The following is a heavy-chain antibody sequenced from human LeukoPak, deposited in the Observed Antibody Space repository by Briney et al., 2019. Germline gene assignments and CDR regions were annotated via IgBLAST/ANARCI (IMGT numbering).Heavy chain of an antibody. CDR2: FYYSETT. V-gene: IGHV4-39*07. CDR3: ARGPYYFDF. CDR1: GESISSSGYY. Sequence: PSETLSLTCAVSGESISSSGYYWGWIRQPPGRGLEWIVSFYYSETTYYNSSLKSRVTISVDTSQKQFSLMLGSVTAADTAVYYCARGPYYFDFWGQGTLATVSS. J-gene: IGHJ4*02.